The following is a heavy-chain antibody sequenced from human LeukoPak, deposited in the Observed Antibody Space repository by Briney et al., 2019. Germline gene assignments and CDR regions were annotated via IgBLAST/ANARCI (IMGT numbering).Heavy chain of an antibody. CDR2: ISFSGTI. Sequence: GGSLRLSCAASGFIFRSSDMNWVRQAPGRGLEWVSHISFSGTIYYADSVKGRFTISRDNAKSSLYLQLNSLRAADTAVYHCARDGASDHGLDYWGQGALVTVSS. D-gene: IGHD1-14*01. CDR1: GFIFRSSD. V-gene: IGHV3-48*03. CDR3: ARDGASDHGLDY. J-gene: IGHJ4*02.